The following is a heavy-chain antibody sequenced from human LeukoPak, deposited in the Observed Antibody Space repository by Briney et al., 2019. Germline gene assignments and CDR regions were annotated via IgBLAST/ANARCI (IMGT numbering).Heavy chain of an antibody. CDR3: ARGDDCGGDCYTKGGFDY. CDR1: GYTFTSYG. Sequence: ASVKVSCKASGYTFTSYGISWVRQAPGQGLEWMGWISAYNGNTNYAQKLQGRVTMTTDTSTSTAYMELRSLRSEDTAVYYCARGDDCGGDCYTKGGFDYWGQGTLVTVSS. J-gene: IGHJ4*02. D-gene: IGHD2-21*02. V-gene: IGHV1-18*01. CDR2: ISAYNGNT.